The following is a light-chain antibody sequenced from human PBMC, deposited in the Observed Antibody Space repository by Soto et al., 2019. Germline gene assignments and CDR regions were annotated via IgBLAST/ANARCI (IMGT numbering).Light chain of an antibody. V-gene: IGKV3-20*01. Sequence: EIVMTQSPGTLSLSPGERATLSCRASQSVSSSYLAWYQQKPGQAPRLVIYGASNRATGIPDRFSGSGSGTDFTLTIIRLEPEDFAVYYCQQYGSSPRTFGQGTKVEIK. CDR2: GAS. J-gene: IGKJ1*01. CDR1: QSVSSSY. CDR3: QQYGSSPRT.